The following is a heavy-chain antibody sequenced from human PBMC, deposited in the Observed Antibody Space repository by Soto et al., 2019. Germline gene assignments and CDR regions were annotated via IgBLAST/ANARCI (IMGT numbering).Heavy chain of an antibody. D-gene: IGHD6-19*01. CDR3: ARARRYSSGSDGVFDI. CDR2: VNPNSGST. Sequence: AAVQVSRKPSGYTFPSYDINWVRQATGRGREWMGWVNPNSGSTGYAQKFQGRVTMTRNTSISTAYMELSSLRAEDTAVYYCARARRYSSGSDGVFDIWGQGTMVTVSS. J-gene: IGHJ3*02. CDR1: GYTFPSYD. V-gene: IGHV1-8*01.